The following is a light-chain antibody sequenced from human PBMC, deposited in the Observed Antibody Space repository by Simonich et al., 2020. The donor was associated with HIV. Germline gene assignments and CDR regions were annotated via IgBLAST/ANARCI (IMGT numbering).Light chain of an antibody. J-gene: IGKJ1*01. Sequence: DIVMTQSPYSLAVSLGERATINCKSSQSVLYSSNNKNYLAWYQQKPGQPPKLLIHWASSRESGVPDRFSGSGSGTDFTLTISSLQAEDVAVYYCQQYYNTLWTFGQGTKVEIK. CDR3: QQYYNTLWT. V-gene: IGKV4-1*01. CDR1: QSVLYSSNNKNY. CDR2: WAS.